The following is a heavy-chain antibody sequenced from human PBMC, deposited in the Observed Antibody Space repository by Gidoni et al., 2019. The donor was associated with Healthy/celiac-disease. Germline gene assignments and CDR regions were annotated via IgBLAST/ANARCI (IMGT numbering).Heavy chain of an antibody. CDR2: ISYDGSNK. CDR1: GYPFSSYG. Sequence: QVQLVESGGGVVQPGRSLRLSCAASGYPFSSYGMHWVRQAPGKGLEWVAVISYDGSNKYYADSVKGRFTISRDNSKNTLYLQMNSLRAEDTAVYYCAKADSSSWYYYYMDVWGKGTTVTVSS. V-gene: IGHV3-30*18. CDR3: AKADSSSWYYYYMDV. J-gene: IGHJ6*03. D-gene: IGHD6-13*01.